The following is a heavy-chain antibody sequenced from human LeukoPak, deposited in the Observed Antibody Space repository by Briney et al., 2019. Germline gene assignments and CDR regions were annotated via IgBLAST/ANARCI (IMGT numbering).Heavy chain of an antibody. CDR3: ARQVDYYDSSGYLGYYFDY. V-gene: IGHV4-39*01. Sequence: PSETLSLTCTVSGVSISSSSYYWGWIRPPQGKGLEWIGSIYYSGSTYYHPFLKSRVPISVHTSKNQSSLKLTSVTAADTAVYYGARQVDYYDSSGYLGYYFDYWGQGTLVTASS. CDR2: IYYSGST. CDR1: GVSISSSSYY. D-gene: IGHD3-22*01. J-gene: IGHJ4*02.